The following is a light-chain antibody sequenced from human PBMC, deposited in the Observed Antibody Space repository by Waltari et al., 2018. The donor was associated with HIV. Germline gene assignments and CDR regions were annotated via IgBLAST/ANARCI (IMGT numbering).Light chain of an antibody. CDR3: ATWDSGLSAVV. CDR2: DNN. V-gene: IGLV1-51*01. Sequence: QSVLTQPPSVSATPGQKVTISCSGSRSNIVYTYVFWYQQLPGTAPKRLIYDNNKRPSGIPDRFSGSKSGTSATLGITGLQTGDEADYYCATWDSGLSAVVFGGGTKLTVL. CDR1: RSNIVYTY. J-gene: IGLJ2*01.